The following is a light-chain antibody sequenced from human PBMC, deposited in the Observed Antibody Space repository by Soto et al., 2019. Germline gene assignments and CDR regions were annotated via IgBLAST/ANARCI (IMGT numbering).Light chain of an antibody. Sequence: QPVLTQPRSVSGSPGQSVTISCTGTSSDVGGYNYVSWYQQHPGKAPKLMIYDVSKRPSGVPDRFSGSKSGNTASLTISGLQAEDEADYYCCSYAGSYVFGTGTKVTVL. V-gene: IGLV2-11*01. CDR2: DVS. J-gene: IGLJ1*01. CDR3: CSYAGSYV. CDR1: SSDVGGYNY.